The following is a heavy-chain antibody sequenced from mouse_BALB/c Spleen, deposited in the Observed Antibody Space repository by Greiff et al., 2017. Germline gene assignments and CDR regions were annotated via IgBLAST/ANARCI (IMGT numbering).Heavy chain of an antibody. CDR2: INPSTGYT. CDR1: GYTFTSYW. D-gene: IGHD2-14*01. J-gene: IGHJ1*01. Sequence: VKLMESGAELAKPGASVKMSCKASGYTFTSYWMHWVKQRPGQGLAWIGYINPSTGYTEYNQKFKDKATLTADKSSSTAYMQLSSLTSEDSAVYYCASPHRYDGYFDVWGAGTTVTVSS. CDR3: ASPHRYDGYFDV. V-gene: IGHV1-7*01.